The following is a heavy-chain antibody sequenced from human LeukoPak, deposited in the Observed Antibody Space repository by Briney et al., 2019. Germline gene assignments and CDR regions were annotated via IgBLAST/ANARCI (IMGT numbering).Heavy chain of an antibody. J-gene: IGHJ6*03. Sequence: ASVKVSCKASGYTFTSYYMHWVRQAPGQGLEWMGIINPSGGSTSYAQKFQGRVTMTRDTSISTAYMELSRLRSDDTAVYYCARVVSGYEYYYYYYYMDVWGKGTTVTVSS. CDR2: INPSGGST. CDR3: ARVVSGYEYYYYYYYMDV. V-gene: IGHV1-46*01. D-gene: IGHD5-12*01. CDR1: GYTFTSYY.